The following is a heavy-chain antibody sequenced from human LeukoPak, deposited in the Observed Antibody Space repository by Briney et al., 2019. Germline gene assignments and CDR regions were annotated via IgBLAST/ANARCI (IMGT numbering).Heavy chain of an antibody. V-gene: IGHV1-2*02. CDR3: ARGYYDSSGYSPWGY. J-gene: IGHJ4*02. CDR1: GYTFTGYY. CDR2: INPNSGGT. D-gene: IGHD3-22*01. Sequence: ASVKVSCKASGYTFTGYYMHWVRQAPGQGLEWMGWINPNSGGTNYAQKFQGRVTMTRDTSISTAYMELSRLRSDDTAAYYCARGYYDSSGYSPWGYWGQGTLVTVSS.